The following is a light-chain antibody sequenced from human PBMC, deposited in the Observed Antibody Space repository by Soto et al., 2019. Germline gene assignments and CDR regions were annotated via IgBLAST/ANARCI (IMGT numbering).Light chain of an antibody. CDR2: DAS. V-gene: IGKV3-11*01. Sequence: EIVLTQSPDTLSLSPGERATIACRASQSVDNYLAWYQQRPGQAPRLLIYDASNRASGIPARFSGSGSGTDFTLTISSLEPEDFAVYYCQQRSTGPPLTFGGGTKVEIK. CDR1: QSVDNY. CDR3: QQRSTGPPLT. J-gene: IGKJ4*01.